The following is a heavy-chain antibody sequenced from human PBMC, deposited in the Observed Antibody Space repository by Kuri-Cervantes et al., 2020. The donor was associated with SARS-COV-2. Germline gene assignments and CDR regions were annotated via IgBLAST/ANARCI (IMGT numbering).Heavy chain of an antibody. CDR3: ARGHIVVVPAARNWFDS. V-gene: IGHV4-59*02. CDR2: VSYTGNT. D-gene: IGHD2-2*01. J-gene: IGHJ5*01. Sequence: SETLSLTCTVSGGSVSNYYWSWIRQPPGKGLEWIGYVSYTGNTYYNPSLKSRVTMSVDTSKNQFSLKLSSVTAADTAVYYCARGHIVVVPAARNWFDSWGQGTLVTVSS. CDR1: GGSVSNYY.